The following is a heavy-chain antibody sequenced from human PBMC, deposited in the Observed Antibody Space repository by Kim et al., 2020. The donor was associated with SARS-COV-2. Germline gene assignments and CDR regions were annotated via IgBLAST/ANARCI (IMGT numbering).Heavy chain of an antibody. J-gene: IGHJ6*04. Sequence: GGSLRLSCAASGFTFSSYWMSWVRQAPGKGLEWVANIKQDGSEKYYVDSVKGRFTISRDNAKNSLYLQMNSLRAEDTAVYYCASGSVGATPYYYYGMDVWGKGTAVTVSS. CDR2: IKQDGSEK. V-gene: IGHV3-7*01. CDR1: GFTFSSYW. D-gene: IGHD1-26*01. CDR3: ASGSVGATPYYYYGMDV.